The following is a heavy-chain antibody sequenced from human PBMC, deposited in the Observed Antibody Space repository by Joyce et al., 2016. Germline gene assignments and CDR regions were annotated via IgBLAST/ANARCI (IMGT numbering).Heavy chain of an antibody. Sequence: EVQLLQSGGDLVQPGGSLRLYCAASGFTFSTYAIGWVRQAPGKGLEWVSTITGGGDTTNYADSVKGRFTISRDNSRNTLFLQMNSLRDEDTALYYCAKKYCSSNTYCFPDYWGQGTLVTVSS. CDR1: GFTFSTYA. V-gene: IGHV3-23*01. CDR3: AKKYCSSNTYCFPDY. D-gene: IGHD2-2*01. J-gene: IGHJ4*02. CDR2: ITGGGDTT.